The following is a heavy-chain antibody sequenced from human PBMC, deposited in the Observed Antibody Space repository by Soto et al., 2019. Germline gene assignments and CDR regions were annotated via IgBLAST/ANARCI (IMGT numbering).Heavy chain of an antibody. Sequence: ASVKVSCKASGYTFTSYGISWVRQAPGQGLEWMGWISAYNGNTNYAQKLQGRVTMTTDTSTSTAYMELRSLRSDDTAVYYCARDQLPDVVVVAPTGFAYWGQGTLVTVSS. J-gene: IGHJ4*02. CDR2: ISAYNGNT. CDR1: GYTFTSYG. V-gene: IGHV1-18*01. CDR3: ARDQLPDVVVVAPTGFAY. D-gene: IGHD2-15*01.